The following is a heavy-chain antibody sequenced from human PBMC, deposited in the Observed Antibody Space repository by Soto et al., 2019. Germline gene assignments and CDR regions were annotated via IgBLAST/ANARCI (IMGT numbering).Heavy chain of an antibody. CDR3: AKDGGADWYFGNWLDP. Sequence: QVQLVQSGAEVKKPGSSVKVSCKASGGTFSNYAITWVRQAPGQGLEWVGRIIPIFGTTNVAQKFQGRVRITADESTTAGNTELSGRRADDTAVFYCAKDGGADWYFGNWLDPWGQGTLVTVSS. V-gene: IGHV1-69*15. J-gene: IGHJ5*02. CDR2: IIPIFGTT. D-gene: IGHD3-16*01. CDR1: GGTFSNYA.